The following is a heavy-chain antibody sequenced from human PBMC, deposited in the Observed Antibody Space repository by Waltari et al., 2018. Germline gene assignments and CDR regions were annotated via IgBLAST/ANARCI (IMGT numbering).Heavy chain of an antibody. CDR2: INQDGSGT. D-gene: IGHD3-10*01. J-gene: IGHJ5*02. CDR3: ARDRGWGWLDP. V-gene: IGHV3-7*01. CDR1: GFPFSSHW. Sequence: EVQLVESGGGLVQPGGSLRLSCAASGFPFSSHWMNWVRQGPWKGLEWVASINQDGSGTYYVDSLKCRFTISRDNAKNSLYLQMNSLGVEDTAIYYCARDRGWGWLDPWGQGTLVTVSS.